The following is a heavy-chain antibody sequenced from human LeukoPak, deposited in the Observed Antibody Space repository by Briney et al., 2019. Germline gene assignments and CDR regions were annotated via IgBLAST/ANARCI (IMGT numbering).Heavy chain of an antibody. Sequence: SETLSLTCAVSGGSISSSNWWNWVRQTPGKGLEWIGEIYHRGNTHYNPSLKSRVTISVDTSKNQFSLKLSSVTAADTAVYYCASLDSGSYYFDYWGQGTLVTVSS. D-gene: IGHD1-26*01. CDR1: GGSISSSNW. J-gene: IGHJ4*02. CDR2: IYHRGNT. CDR3: ASLDSGSYYFDY. V-gene: IGHV4-4*02.